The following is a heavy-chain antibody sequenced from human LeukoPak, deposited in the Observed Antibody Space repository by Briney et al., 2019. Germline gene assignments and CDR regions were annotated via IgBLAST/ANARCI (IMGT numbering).Heavy chain of an antibody. D-gene: IGHD2-15*01. V-gene: IGHV3-30*02. CDR3: AKDGSGGGWKWFDP. J-gene: IGHJ5*02. Sequence: PGGSLRLSCAASGFTFSIYGMHWVRLAPGKGLEWVAFIRYDGSHKYYADSVKGRFTISRDTSKNTLYLQMNSLRAEDTAVYYCAKDGSGGGWKWFDPWGQGTLVTVSS. CDR2: IRYDGSHK. CDR1: GFTFSIYG.